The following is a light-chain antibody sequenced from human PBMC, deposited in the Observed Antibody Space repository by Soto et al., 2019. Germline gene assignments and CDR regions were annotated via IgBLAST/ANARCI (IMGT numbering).Light chain of an antibody. Sequence: EIVLTQSPGTLSLSPGERATLSYRASQSVSSSYLAWYQQKPGQAPRLLIYGASSRANGIPDRFSGSGSGTDFSLTISRLEPEDFAVYYCQQYGSSPWTFGQGTKVEIK. CDR2: GAS. CDR3: QQYGSSPWT. V-gene: IGKV3-20*01. J-gene: IGKJ1*01. CDR1: QSVSSSY.